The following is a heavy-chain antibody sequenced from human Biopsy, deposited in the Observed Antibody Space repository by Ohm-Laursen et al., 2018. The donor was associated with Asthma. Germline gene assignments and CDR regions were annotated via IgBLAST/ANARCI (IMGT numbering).Heavy chain of an antibody. D-gene: IGHD2-8*01. CDR1: GFTFSSYS. CDR3: AKVHRVYAMVGYFDH. Sequence: SLRLSWTASGFTFSSYSMNWVRQVPGKGLEWVSYISSSSSTIYYADSVKGRFTISRDNAKNSLYLQMNSLRAEDTAVYYCAKVHRVYAMVGYFDHWGQGTLVTVSS. CDR2: ISSSSSTI. V-gene: IGHV3-48*01. J-gene: IGHJ4*02.